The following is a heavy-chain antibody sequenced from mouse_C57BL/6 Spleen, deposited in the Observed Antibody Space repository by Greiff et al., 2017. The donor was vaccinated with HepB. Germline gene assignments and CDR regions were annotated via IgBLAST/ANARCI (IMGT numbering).Heavy chain of an antibody. CDR2: INPSSGYT. J-gene: IGHJ4*01. V-gene: IGHV1-4*01. CDR3: ARSESYYAMDY. CDR1: GYTFTSYT. Sequence: QVHVKQSGAELARPGASVKMSCKASGYTFTSYTMHWVKQRPGQGLEWIGYINPSSGYTKYNQKFKDKATLTADKSSSTAYMQLSSLTSEDSAVYYCARSESYYAMDYWGQGTSVTVSS.